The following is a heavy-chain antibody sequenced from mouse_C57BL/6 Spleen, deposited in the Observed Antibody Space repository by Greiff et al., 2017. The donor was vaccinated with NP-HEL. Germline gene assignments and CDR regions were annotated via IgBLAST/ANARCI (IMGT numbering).Heavy chain of an antibody. D-gene: IGHD1-1*01. CDR3: ARGIHYGSSYWYFDV. CDR2: IHPNSGST. CDR1: GYTFTSYW. Sequence: VKLQQPGAELVKPGASVKLSCKASGYTFTSYWMHWVKQRPGQGLEWIGMIHPNSGSTNYNEKFKSKATLTVDKSSSTAYMQLSSLTSEDSAVYYCARGIHYGSSYWYFDVWGTGTTVTVSS. J-gene: IGHJ1*03. V-gene: IGHV1-64*01.